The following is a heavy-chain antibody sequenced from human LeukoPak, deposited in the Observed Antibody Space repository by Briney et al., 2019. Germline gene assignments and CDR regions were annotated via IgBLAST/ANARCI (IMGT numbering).Heavy chain of an antibody. CDR3: ARGPAILSYYYYMDV. Sequence: GASVKVSCKASGYTFTSYGISWVRQAPGQGLEWMGWISAYNGNTNYAQKLQGRVTMTTDTSTSTAYMELRSLRSDDTAVYYCARGPAILSYYYYMDVWGKGTMVTVSS. V-gene: IGHV1-18*01. CDR2: ISAYNGNT. D-gene: IGHD2-21*01. J-gene: IGHJ6*03. CDR1: GYTFTSYG.